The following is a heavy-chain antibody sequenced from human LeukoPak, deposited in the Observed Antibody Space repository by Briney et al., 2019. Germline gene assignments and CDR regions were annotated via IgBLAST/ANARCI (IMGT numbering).Heavy chain of an antibody. CDR2: ISYDGSNK. D-gene: IGHD3-3*01. V-gene: IGHV3-30*04. Sequence: GGSLRLSCAASGFTFSSYAMHWVRQAPGKGLEWVAVISYDGSNKYYADSVKGRFTISRVNSKNTLYLQMNSLRAEDTAVYYCARGGSGYYSFDYWGQGTLVTVSS. CDR1: GFTFSSYA. J-gene: IGHJ4*02. CDR3: ARGGSGYYSFDY.